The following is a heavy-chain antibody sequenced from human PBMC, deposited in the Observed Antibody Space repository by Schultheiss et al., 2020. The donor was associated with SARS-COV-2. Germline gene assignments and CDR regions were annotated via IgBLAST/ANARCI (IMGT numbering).Heavy chain of an antibody. V-gene: IGHV3-15*01. D-gene: IGHD2-2*02. J-gene: IGHJ4*02. CDR3: ARAIYEYYFDS. CDR1: GFTFSGSA. Sequence: GGSLRLSCAASGFTFSGSAMHWVRQASGKGLEWVGRIKSKTDGGTTDYAAPVKGRFTISRDDSKNTLYLQMNSLKTEDTAVYYCARAIYEYYFDSWGQGTLVTVSS. CDR2: IKSKTDGGTT.